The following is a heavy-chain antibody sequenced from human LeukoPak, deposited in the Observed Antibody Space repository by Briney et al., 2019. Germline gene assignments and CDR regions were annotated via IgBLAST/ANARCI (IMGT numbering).Heavy chain of an antibody. CDR3: AKGLRYFDWLLH. J-gene: IGHJ4*02. Sequence: GGSLRLSCAASGFTFSSYGMHWVRQAPGKGLEWVAFIRYDGSNKYYADSVKGRFTISRDNSKNTLYLQMNSLRAEATAVYYCAKGLRYFDWLLHWGQGTLVTVSS. D-gene: IGHD3-9*01. V-gene: IGHV3-30*02. CDR2: IRYDGSNK. CDR1: GFTFSSYG.